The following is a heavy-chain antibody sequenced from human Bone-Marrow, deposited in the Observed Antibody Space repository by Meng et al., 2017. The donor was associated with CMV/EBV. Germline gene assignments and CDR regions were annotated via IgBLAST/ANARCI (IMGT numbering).Heavy chain of an antibody. CDR2: INHDGSST. D-gene: IGHD2-15*01. CDR3: ARWYVLGMDV. CDR1: GFTVSSNY. Sequence: GESLKTPRPGFGFTVSSNYMLWVRQSPGQGLVCVSRINHDGSSTNYADSVKSRFTISRDNAKNMLYLQMNGLNAENTAVYYGARWYVLGMDVWGQGTTVTVSS. J-gene: IGHJ6*01. V-gene: IGHV3-74*01.